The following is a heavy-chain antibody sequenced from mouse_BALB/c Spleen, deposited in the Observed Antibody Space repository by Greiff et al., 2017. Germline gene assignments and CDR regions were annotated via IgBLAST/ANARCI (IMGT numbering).Heavy chain of an antibody. CDR3: ASYYGHRFDY. CDR1: GYSITSGYY. V-gene: IGHV3-6*02. J-gene: IGHJ2*01. CDR2: ISYDGSN. D-gene: IGHD1-2*01. Sequence: VQLKESGPGLVKPSQSLSLTCSVTGYSITSGYYWNWIRQFPGNKLEWMGYISYDGSNNYNPSLKNRISITRDTSKNQFFLKLNSVTTEDTATYYCASYYGHRFDYWGQGTTLTVSS.